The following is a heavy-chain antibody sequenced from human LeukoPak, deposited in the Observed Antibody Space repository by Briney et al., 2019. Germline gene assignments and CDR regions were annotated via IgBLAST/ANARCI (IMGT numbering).Heavy chain of an antibody. CDR1: GDSVASNSAA. D-gene: IGHD1-26*01. Sequence: SQTLSLTCAISGDSVASNSAAWSWVRQSPSRGLEWLGRTYYRTKWYYDYAVSVKSRITINPDTPKNQFSLHLNSVTPEDTAVYYCARDGGSYFNSYSLDVWGQGTTVTVSS. V-gene: IGHV6-1*01. J-gene: IGHJ6*02. CDR3: ARDGGSYFNSYSLDV. CDR2: TYYRTKWYY.